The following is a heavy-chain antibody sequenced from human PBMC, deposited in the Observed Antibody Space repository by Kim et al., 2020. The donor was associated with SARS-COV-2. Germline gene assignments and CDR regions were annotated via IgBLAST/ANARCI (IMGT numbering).Heavy chain of an antibody. D-gene: IGHD6-19*01. V-gene: IGHV4-39*01. CDR3: SRHSRHSSGWSVAFYY. CDR1: GGSLSSSSYY. J-gene: IGHJ6*01. Sequence: SETLSLTCTVSGGSLSSSSYYWGWIRQPPGKGLEWIGTAYYIGNTYYNPSLKSRATISVDTSKNQFSLKLGSVTDADTAVHYWSRHSRHSSGWSVAFYY. CDR2: AYYIGNT.